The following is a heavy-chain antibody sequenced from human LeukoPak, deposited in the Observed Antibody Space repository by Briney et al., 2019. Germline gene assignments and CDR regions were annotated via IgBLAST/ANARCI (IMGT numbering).Heavy chain of an antibody. D-gene: IGHD2-21*02. J-gene: IGHJ3*02. V-gene: IGHV4-59*01. CDR2: IYYSGST. Sequence: SETLSLTCTVSGGSIGTNYWNWIRQPPGKGLEWLGYIYYSGSTSYNPSLKSRVTMSIDTSKNLFSLKLTSVTAADTAVCYCASSRGVVTAYDIWGRGTMVTVSS. CDR1: GGSIGTNY. CDR3: ASSRGVVTAYDI.